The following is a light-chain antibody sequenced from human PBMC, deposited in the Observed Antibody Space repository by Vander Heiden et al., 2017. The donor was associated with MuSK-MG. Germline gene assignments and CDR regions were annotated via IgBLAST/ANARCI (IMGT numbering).Light chain of an antibody. CDR1: QSVLYSSNNKNY. V-gene: IGKV4-1*01. CDR3: QQYDSTPRT. CDR2: WAS. Sequence: DIVMTQSPDSLAVSLGERATINCKSSQSVLYSSNNKNYLAWYQQKPGLPPKLLIYWASTRESGVPDRFSGSGSGTDFTLTISSLQAEDVAVYYCQQYDSTPRTFGQGTKLEIK. J-gene: IGKJ2*01.